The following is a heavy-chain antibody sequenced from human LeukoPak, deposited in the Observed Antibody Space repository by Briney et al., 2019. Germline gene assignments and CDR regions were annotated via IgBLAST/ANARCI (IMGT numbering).Heavy chain of an antibody. CDR3: ARDSDYGSGTI. Sequence: SVKVSCKASGGTFSSYAISWVRQAPGQGLEWMGRIIPILGIANYAQKFQGRVTITADKSTSTAYMELSSLRSDDTAVYYCARDSDYGSGTIWGQGTLVTVSS. J-gene: IGHJ4*02. V-gene: IGHV1-69*04. CDR2: IIPILGIA. D-gene: IGHD3-10*01. CDR1: GGTFSSYA.